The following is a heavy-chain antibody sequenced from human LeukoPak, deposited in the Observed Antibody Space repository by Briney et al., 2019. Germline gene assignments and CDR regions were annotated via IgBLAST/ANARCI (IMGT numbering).Heavy chain of an antibody. D-gene: IGHD3-10*01. CDR3: ARLRPPSYYYGSGSYQYYFDY. CDR2: IYYSGST. J-gene: IGHJ4*02. Sequence: SQTLSLTCTVSGGSISSGGYYWSWIRQHPGKGLERIGYIYYSGSTYYNPSLKSRVTISVDTSKNQFSLKLSSVTAADTAVYYCARLRPPSYYYGSGSYQYYFDYWGQGTLVTVSS. V-gene: IGHV4-31*03. CDR1: GGSISSGGYY.